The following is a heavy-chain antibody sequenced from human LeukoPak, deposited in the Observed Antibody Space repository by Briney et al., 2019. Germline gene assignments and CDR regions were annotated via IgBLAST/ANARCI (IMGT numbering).Heavy chain of an antibody. CDR3: ARPRVTSWYFDL. Sequence: SETLSLTGSVSGGSISSYYWSWIRQPPGKVRKWIGDIYYSGSTNYNPSLKSRVTITVDTSKNQFSLKLSSVTAADTAVYYCARPRVTSWYFDLWGRGTLVTVSS. J-gene: IGHJ2*01. CDR1: GGSISSYY. V-gene: IGHV4-59*01. CDR2: IYYSGST. D-gene: IGHD2-21*02.